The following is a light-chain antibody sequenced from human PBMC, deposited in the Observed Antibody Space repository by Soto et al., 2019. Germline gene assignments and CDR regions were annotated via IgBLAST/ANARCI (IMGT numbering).Light chain of an antibody. J-gene: IGKJ4*01. CDR3: QQRYNWLT. CDR1: QSVSSN. CDR2: GAS. V-gene: IGKV3-11*01. Sequence: EIVMTQSPATLSVSPGERATLSCRASQSVSSNLAWYQQKPGQAPRLLIYGASNRATGIPARFSGSGSGTDFTLTISSLEPEDSAVYYCQQRYNWLTFGGGTKVEIK.